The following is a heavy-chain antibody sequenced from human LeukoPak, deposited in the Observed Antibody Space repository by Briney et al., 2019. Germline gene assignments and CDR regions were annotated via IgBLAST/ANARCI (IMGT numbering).Heavy chain of an antibody. CDR1: GGSISSGDYY. J-gene: IGHJ4*02. V-gene: IGHV4-30-4*01. D-gene: IGHD5-24*01. CDR3: ARGRRWLQLSYFDY. Sequence: SQTLSLTCTVSGGSISSGDYYWSWIRQPPGKGLEWIGYIYYSGSTYYKSSLKSRVTISVDTSKNQFSLRLSSVTAADTVVYYCARGRRWLQLSYFDYWGQGSLVTVAS. CDR2: IYYSGST.